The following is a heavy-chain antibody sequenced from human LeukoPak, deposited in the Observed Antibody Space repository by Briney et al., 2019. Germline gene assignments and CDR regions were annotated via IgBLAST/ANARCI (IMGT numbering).Heavy chain of an antibody. J-gene: IGHJ4*02. CDR1: GFTFSSYS. CDR2: ISSSSSYI. V-gene: IGHV3-21*01. D-gene: IGHD2-2*02. CDR3: ARVTCSSTSCYTRGNFDY. Sequence: GGSLRLSCAASGFTFSSYSMNWVRQAPGKGLEWVSSISSSSSYIYYADSVKGRFTISRDNAKNSLYLQMNSLRAEDTAVYYCARVTCSSTSCYTRGNFDYWGQGTLVTVSS.